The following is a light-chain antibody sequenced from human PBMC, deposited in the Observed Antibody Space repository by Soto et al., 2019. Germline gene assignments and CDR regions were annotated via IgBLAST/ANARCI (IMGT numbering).Light chain of an antibody. CDR3: QLWHSSTTHMV. J-gene: IGLJ2*01. CDR1: NIGRKS. Sequence: SYELTQPPSVSVAPGETARITCAGDNIGRKSVHWYQQKPGQAPVLVIYDDSDRPSGIPERITGSNSGNTATLTISRVEAGGDAGYFCQLWHSSTTHMVFGGGTQLTVL. V-gene: IGLV3-21*04. CDR2: DDS.